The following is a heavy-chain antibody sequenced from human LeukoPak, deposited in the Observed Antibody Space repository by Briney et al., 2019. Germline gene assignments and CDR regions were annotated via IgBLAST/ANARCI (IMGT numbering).Heavy chain of an antibody. CDR1: GFTVSSDY. V-gene: IGHV3-66*04. Sequence: GGSLRFSCAASGFTVSSDYMNWVRQAPGKGLEWVSVIYSDGSTYYADSVKGRFTISRDKSKNTLYLQLNSLRAEDTAVYFCARQSGGPYNWFDPWGQGTLVTVSS. CDR2: IYSDGST. CDR3: ARQSGGPYNWFDP. J-gene: IGHJ5*02. D-gene: IGHD2-15*01.